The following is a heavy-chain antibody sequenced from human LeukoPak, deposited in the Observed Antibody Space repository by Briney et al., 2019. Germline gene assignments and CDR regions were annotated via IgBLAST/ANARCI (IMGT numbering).Heavy chain of an antibody. V-gene: IGHV4-59*01. CDR3: AREIVGAINWFDP. J-gene: IGHJ5*02. CDR1: GGSISSYY. D-gene: IGHD1-26*01. CDR2: IYYSGST. Sequence: IPSETLSLTCTVSGGSISSYYWSWIRQPPGKGLKWIGYIYYSGSTNYNPSLKSRVTISVDTSKNQFSLKLSSVTAADTAVYYCAREIVGAINWFDPWGQGTLVTVSS.